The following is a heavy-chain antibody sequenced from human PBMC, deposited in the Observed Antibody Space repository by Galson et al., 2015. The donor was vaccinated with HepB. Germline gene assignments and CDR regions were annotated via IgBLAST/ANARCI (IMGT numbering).Heavy chain of an antibody. Sequence: SLRLSCAASGFTFSSYAMHWVRQAPGKGLEWVAVISYDGSNKYYADSVKGRFTIPRDNSKNTLYLQMNSLRAEDTAVYYCAREYTSYFDYWGQGTLVTVSS. V-gene: IGHV3-30-3*01. CDR1: GFTFSSYA. CDR2: ISYDGSNK. CDR3: AREYTSYFDY. J-gene: IGHJ4*02. D-gene: IGHD5-18*01.